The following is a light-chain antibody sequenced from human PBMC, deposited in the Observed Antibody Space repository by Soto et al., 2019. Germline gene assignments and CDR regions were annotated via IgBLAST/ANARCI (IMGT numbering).Light chain of an antibody. CDR2: EVS. CDR3: SSYTNVSTLAV. Sequence: QSALTQPASVSGSPGQSITISCTGTSSDVGGYNYVSWYQQHPGKAPKLMIYEVSNRPSGVSNRFSGSKSGNTASLTISGLQAEDEADYDCSSYTNVSTLAVFGGGTKLTVL. J-gene: IGLJ3*02. V-gene: IGLV2-14*01. CDR1: SSDVGGYNY.